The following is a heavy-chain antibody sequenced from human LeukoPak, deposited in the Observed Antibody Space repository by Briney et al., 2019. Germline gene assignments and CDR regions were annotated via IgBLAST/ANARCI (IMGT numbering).Heavy chain of an antibody. D-gene: IGHD1-7*01. V-gene: IGHV1-2*06. CDR1: RYTFTGYY. CDR2: INPNSGGT. CDR3: ARDRRVPGTTFGYNWFDP. Sequence: ASVKVSCKASRYTFTGYYMHWVRQAPGQGLEWMGRINPNSGGTNYAQKFQGRVTMTRDTSISTAYMELSRLRSDDTAVYYCARDRRVPGTTFGYNWFDPWGQGTLVTVSS. J-gene: IGHJ5*02.